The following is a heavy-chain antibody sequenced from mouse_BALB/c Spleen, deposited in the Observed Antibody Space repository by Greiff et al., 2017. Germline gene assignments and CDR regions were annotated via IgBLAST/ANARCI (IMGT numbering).Heavy chain of an antibody. CDR1: GYTFTDYA. Sequence: QVQLKESGAELVRPGVSVKISCKGSGYTFTDYAMHWVKQSHAKSLEWIGVISTYYGDASYNQKFKGKATMTVDKSSSTAYMELARLTSEDSAIYYCARNYGSRGWYFDVWGAGTTVTVSS. V-gene: IGHV1S137*01. J-gene: IGHJ1*01. CDR3: ARNYGSRGWYFDV. CDR2: ISTYYGDA. D-gene: IGHD1-1*01.